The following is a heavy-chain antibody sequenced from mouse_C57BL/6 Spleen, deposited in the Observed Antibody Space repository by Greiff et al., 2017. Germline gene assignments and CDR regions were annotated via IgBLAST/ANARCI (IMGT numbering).Heavy chain of an antibody. D-gene: IGHD4-1*01. Sequence: VQLQQSGPELARPWASVKISCQAFYTFFRRVHFAIMDTNYWMQWVKQRHGQGLEWIGAIYPGNGDTSYNPKFKGKATWTADKSSSTDYMQLSSLTSEDSAVYYCASETGTGYFDVWGTGTTVTVAS. CDR2: GQGLEWIG. CDR3: SEDSAVYYCASETGTGYFDV. CDR1: YTFFRRVH. J-gene: IGHJ1*03. V-gene: IGHV1-87*01.